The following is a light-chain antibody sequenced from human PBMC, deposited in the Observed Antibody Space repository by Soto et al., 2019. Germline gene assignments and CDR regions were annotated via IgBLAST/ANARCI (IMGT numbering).Light chain of an antibody. CDR1: QSISSY. CDR3: QQSYSTPLK. Sequence: IPMTQSPSSLYASVGDRVTITCRASQSISSYLNWYQQKPGKAPKPLIYAASSLQSGVPSRFSGSGSGTDFTLTISSLQPEDFATYYCQQSYSTPLKFGQGTKVDIK. J-gene: IGKJ1*01. V-gene: IGKV1-39*01. CDR2: AAS.